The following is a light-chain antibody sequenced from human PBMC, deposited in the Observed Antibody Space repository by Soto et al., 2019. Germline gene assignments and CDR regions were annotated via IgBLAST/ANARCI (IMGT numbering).Light chain of an antibody. V-gene: IGKV3-20*01. CDR2: GAS. Sequence: EIGMTQSPGTLSLSPGERATLSCRASQSVSSRLAWYQQKPGQAPRLLISGASSRATGIPDRFSGSGSGTDFTLTISRLEPEDFALYYCQHYVERSPITFGQGTHWRL. J-gene: IGKJ5*01. CDR3: QHYVERSPIT. CDR1: QSVSSR.